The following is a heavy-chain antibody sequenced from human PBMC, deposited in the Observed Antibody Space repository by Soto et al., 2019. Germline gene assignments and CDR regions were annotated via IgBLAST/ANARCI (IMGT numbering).Heavy chain of an antibody. D-gene: IGHD3-3*01. CDR2: ISWNSGII. CDR3: AKERQLCNTINFWTCATGGADV. CDR1: GFTFDDYT. V-gene: IGHV3-9*01. Sequence: EMQLVESGGGLVQPGRSLRLSCAASGFTFDDYTMHWVLQAPGKGLEWVSGISWNSGIIVYGDSLKGRITVSRDNAKKSVYLQMESMSAEDTAIYFCAKERQLCNTINFWTCATGGADVWGQGTTVTVSS. J-gene: IGHJ6*02.